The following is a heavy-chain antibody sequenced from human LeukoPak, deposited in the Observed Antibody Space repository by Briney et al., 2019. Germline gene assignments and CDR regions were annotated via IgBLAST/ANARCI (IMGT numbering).Heavy chain of an antibody. CDR1: GGSISSYY. V-gene: IGHV4-59*01. CDR2: IYYSGST. Sequence: SETLSLTCTVSGGSISSYYWSWIQQPPGKGLEWIGYIYYSGSTNYNPSLKSRVTISVDTSKNQFSLKLSSVTAADTAVYYCARGLVTVKFKVGATFDAFDIWGQGTMVTVSS. CDR3: ARGLVTVKFKVGATFDAFDI. J-gene: IGHJ3*02. D-gene: IGHD1-26*01.